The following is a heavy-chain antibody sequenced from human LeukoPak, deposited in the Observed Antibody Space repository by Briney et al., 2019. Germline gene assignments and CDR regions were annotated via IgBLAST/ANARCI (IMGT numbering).Heavy chain of an antibody. CDR3: ARRGDYYYYGMDV. Sequence: PGGSLRLSCAASGFTVSSNYMSWVRQAPGKGLEWVSVIYSGGSTYYADSVKGRFTISRDNSKNTLYLQMNSLRAEDTAVYYCARRGDYYYYGMDVWGQGTTVTVSS. CDR1: GFTVSSNY. CDR2: IYSGGST. J-gene: IGHJ6*02. V-gene: IGHV3-53*01.